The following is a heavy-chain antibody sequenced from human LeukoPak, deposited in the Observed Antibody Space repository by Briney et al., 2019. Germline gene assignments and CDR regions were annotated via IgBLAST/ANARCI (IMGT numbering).Heavy chain of an antibody. CDR3: AKKWGVGTTTLDYFDY. CDR1: GFTGSNNY. Sequence: GGSLRLSCAASGFTGSNNYMSWVRQAPGKGLEWVSAIHSSGGTYYADSVKGRFTISRDNSKNTLYLQMNSLTDEDTAVYYCAKKWGVGTTTLDYFDYWGQGTLVTVSS. CDR2: IHSSGGT. D-gene: IGHD1-26*01. J-gene: IGHJ4*02. V-gene: IGHV3-53*01.